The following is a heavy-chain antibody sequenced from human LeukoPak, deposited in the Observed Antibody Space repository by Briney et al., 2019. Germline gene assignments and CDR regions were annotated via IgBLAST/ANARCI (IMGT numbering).Heavy chain of an antibody. J-gene: IGHJ4*02. CDR3: ARLPYYYDSSGCSDY. CDR1: GGSISSYY. V-gene: IGHV4-4*07. D-gene: IGHD3-22*01. Sequence: SETLSLTCTVSGGSISSYYWSWIRQPAGKGLEWIGRIYTSGSTNYNPSLKSRVTMSVDTSKNQFSLKLSSVTAADTAVYYCARLPYYYDSSGCSDYWGQGTLVTVSS. CDR2: IYTSGST.